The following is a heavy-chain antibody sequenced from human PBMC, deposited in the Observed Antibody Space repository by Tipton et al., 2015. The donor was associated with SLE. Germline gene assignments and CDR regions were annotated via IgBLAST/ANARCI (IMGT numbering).Heavy chain of an antibody. CDR2: ISAYNGNT. D-gene: IGHD6-19*01. J-gene: IGHJ4*02. Sequence: QLVQSGAEVKKPGASVKVSCKASGFTFTSYGISWVRQAPGQGLEWMGWISAYNGNTDYAQKLQGRVTMTTDTSTSTAYMELKSLRSGDTAVYYCAIAVAGTLFFDYWGQGALVTVSS. V-gene: IGHV1-18*01. CDR3: AIAVAGTLFFDY. CDR1: GFTFTSYG.